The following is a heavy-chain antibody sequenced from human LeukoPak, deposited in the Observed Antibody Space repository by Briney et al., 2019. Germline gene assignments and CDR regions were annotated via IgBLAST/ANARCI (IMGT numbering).Heavy chain of an antibody. V-gene: IGHV4-39*01. CDR2: IYYSGST. J-gene: IGHJ4*02. CDR1: GGSISSSSYY. D-gene: IGHD5-18*01. Sequence: SETLSLTCTVSGGSISSSSYYWGWIRQPPGKGLEWIGSIYYSGSTYYNPSLKSRVTISVDTSKNQFSLKLSSVTAADTAVYYCARLEIQLWYNFDYWGQGTLVTVSS. CDR3: ARLEIQLWYNFDY.